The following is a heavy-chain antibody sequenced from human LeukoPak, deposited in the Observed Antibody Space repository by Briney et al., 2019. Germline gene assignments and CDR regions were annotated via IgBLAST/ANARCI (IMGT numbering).Heavy chain of an antibody. V-gene: IGHV1-8*03. D-gene: IGHD2-2*01. J-gene: IGHJ1*01. CDR3: ARTPSGYCSSTSCRTFQH. Sequence: VASVKVSCKASGYTFTSYDINWVRQATGQGLEWMGWMNPNSGNTGYSQKFQGRVTITRNTSISTAYMELSSLRSEDTAVYYCARTPSGYCSSTSCRTFQHWGQGTLVTVSS. CDR1: GYTFTSYD. CDR2: MNPNSGNT.